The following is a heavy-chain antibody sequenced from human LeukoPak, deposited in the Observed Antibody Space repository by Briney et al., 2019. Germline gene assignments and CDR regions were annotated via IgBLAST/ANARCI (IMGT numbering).Heavy chain of an antibody. V-gene: IGHV3-23*01. Sequence: GGSLRLSCAASGFTFSSYAMSWVRQAPGKGLEWVSAISGSGGGTYYAASVKGRFTISRDNSKNTLYLQMNSLRAEDTAVYYCARNTVLYSTTFDYWGQGTLVTVSS. CDR1: GFTFSSYA. CDR2: ISGSGGGT. J-gene: IGHJ4*02. D-gene: IGHD4-11*01. CDR3: ARNTVLYSTTFDY.